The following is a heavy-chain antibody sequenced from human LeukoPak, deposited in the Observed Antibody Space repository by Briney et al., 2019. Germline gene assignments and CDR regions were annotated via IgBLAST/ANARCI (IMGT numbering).Heavy chain of an antibody. Sequence: GGSLRLSCAASGFTFSSYAMSWVRQAPGKGLEWVSAISGRGGSTYYADSVKGRFTISRDNSKNTLYLQMNSLRAEDTAVYYCAKGSPLSSTSTYYFDYWGQGTLVTVSS. CDR1: GFTFSSYA. D-gene: IGHD2-2*01. CDR3: AKGSPLSSTSTYYFDY. J-gene: IGHJ4*02. CDR2: ISGRGGST. V-gene: IGHV3-23*01.